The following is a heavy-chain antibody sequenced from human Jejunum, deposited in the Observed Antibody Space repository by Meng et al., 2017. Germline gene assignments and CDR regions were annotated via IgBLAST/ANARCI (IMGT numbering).Heavy chain of an antibody. V-gene: IGHV4-4*02. J-gene: IGHJ4*02. D-gene: IGHD3-22*01. CDR1: GGSISSVYW. CDR3: ARGHFDKYFDS. Sequence: QVPPREPGPVLVTPSETLSLTCAVSGGSISSVYWWTWVRQSPGKGLEWIGEIYHSGSTNYNPSLKSRVTISVDTSKKQFSLKLTSVTAADTAVYYCARGHFDKYFDSWGQGTLVTVSS. CDR2: IYHSGST.